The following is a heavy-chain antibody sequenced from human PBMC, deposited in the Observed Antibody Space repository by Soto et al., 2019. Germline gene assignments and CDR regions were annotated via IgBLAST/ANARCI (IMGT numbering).Heavy chain of an antibody. V-gene: IGHV3-23*01. CDR1: GFTFSSYA. Sequence: EVQLLESGGGLVQPGGSLRLSCAASGFTFSSYAMSWVRQAPGKGLEWVSDISGSGGSTYYADSVKGRFTISRDNPKNTLYLKMNSLRAEDTAVYYCAKDSGLMVTATDYGMDVWGQGTTVTVSS. CDR3: AKDSGLMVTATDYGMDV. CDR2: ISGSGGST. J-gene: IGHJ6*02. D-gene: IGHD2-21*02.